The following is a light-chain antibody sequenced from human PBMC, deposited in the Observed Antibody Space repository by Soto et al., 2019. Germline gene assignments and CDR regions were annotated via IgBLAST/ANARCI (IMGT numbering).Light chain of an antibody. V-gene: IGLV1-40*01. J-gene: IGLJ1*01. Sequence: QSVLTQPPSVSGAPGQRVTISCTGSSSNIGAGYDVHWYQQLPGTAPKLLIYGNSNRPSGVPDRFSGSKSGTSASLAITGLQAEDEADYCCQSSDSSLSVYYVFGTGTKLTVL. CDR2: GNS. CDR3: QSSDSSLSVYYV. CDR1: SSNIGAGYD.